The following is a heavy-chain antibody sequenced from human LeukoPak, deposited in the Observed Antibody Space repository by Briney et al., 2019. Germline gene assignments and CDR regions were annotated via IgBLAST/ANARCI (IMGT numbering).Heavy chain of an antibody. D-gene: IGHD4-23*01. J-gene: IGHJ4*02. V-gene: IGHV4-59*08. CDR3: ARYYGGLDY. Sequence: SETLSLTCTVSGGSISSYYWSWIRQPPGKGLEWIGYIYYSASTNYNPSLESRVTISVDTSKNQFSLKLSSVTAADTAVYYCARYYGGLDYWGQGTLVTVSS. CDR2: IYYSAST. CDR1: GGSISSYY.